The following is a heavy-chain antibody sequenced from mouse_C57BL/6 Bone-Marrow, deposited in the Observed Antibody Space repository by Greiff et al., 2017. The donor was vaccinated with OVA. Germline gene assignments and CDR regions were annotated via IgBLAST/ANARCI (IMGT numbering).Heavy chain of an antibody. CDR2: FHPYNDDT. D-gene: IGHD2-1*01. CDR1: GYTFTTYP. CDR3: ARGKDYDGIFDY. Sequence: VKLVESGAELVKPGASVKMSCKASGYTFTTYPIEWMKQNHGKSLEWIGNFHPYNDDTKYNEKFKGKATLTVEKSSSTVYLELSRLTSDDSAVYYCARGKDYDGIFDYWGQGTTLTVSS. V-gene: IGHV1-47*01. J-gene: IGHJ2*01.